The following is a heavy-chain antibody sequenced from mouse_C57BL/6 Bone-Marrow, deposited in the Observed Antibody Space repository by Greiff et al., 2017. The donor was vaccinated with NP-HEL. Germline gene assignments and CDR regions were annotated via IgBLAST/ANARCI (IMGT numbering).Heavy chain of an antibody. CDR3: TREEGLITTVVAPYYAMDY. V-gene: IGHV1-81*01. Sequence: VMLVESGAELARPGASVKLSCKASGYTFTSYGISWVKQRTGQGLEWIGEIYPRSGNTYYNEKFKGKATLTADKSSSTAYMELSSLTSEDSAVYSCTREEGLITTVVAPYYAMDYWGQGTSVTVSS. CDR2: IYPRSGNT. D-gene: IGHD1-1*01. J-gene: IGHJ4*01. CDR1: GYTFTSYG.